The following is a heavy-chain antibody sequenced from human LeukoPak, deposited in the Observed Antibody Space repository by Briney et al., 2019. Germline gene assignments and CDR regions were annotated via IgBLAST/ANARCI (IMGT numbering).Heavy chain of an antibody. CDR3: AKAFISPSSRVDAFDI. J-gene: IGHJ3*02. CDR1: GFTFSNYA. CDR2: ISGSGGST. V-gene: IGHV3-23*01. D-gene: IGHD6-6*01. Sequence: GGSLRLSCAASGFTFSNYAMSWVRQAPGKGLEWVSAISGSGGSTYYADSVKGRFTISRDNSKNTLYLQMNSLRAEDTAVYYCAKAFISPSSRVDAFDIWGQGTMVTVSS.